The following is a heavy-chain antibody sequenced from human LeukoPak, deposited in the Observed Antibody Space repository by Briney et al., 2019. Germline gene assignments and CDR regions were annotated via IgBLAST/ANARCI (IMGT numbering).Heavy chain of an antibody. J-gene: IGHJ4*02. CDR1: GYSFTSYW. Sequence: GESLKISCKGSGYSFTSYWIGWVRQMPGKGLEWMGIIYPGDSDTRYSPSFQGQVTISADKSINTAYLQWSSLKASDTAMYYCARLNRVYCGGDCYVFDYWGQGTLVTVSS. D-gene: IGHD2-21*02. CDR3: ARLNRVYCGGDCYVFDY. V-gene: IGHV5-51*01. CDR2: IYPGDSDT.